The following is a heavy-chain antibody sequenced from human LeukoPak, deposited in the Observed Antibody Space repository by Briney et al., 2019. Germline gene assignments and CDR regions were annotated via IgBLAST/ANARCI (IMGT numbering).Heavy chain of an antibody. D-gene: IGHD6-19*01. CDR3: ATAPQGWNFEY. Sequence: PGGSLRLSCAASGFTFSSYAMSWVRQTPGKGLEWVSAISGSGGRTYYADSVKGRFTISRDNSKNTLFLQMNSLRVEDTAPYYCATAPQGWNFEYWGQGTLVTVSS. CDR1: GFTFSSYA. CDR2: ISGSGGRT. J-gene: IGHJ4*02. V-gene: IGHV3-23*01.